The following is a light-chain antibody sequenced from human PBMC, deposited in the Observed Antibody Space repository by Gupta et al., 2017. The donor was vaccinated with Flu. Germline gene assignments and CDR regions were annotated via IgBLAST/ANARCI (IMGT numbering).Light chain of an antibody. V-gene: IGKV2-30*01. CDR3: MQGAHWPWA. CDR2: LVS. J-gene: IGKJ1*01. CDR1: KGLVYSEVNTY. Sequence: VSRGQPASIAGRFSKGLVYSEVNTYLHWFQHRPGQSPRLLMYLVSSRASGVPDRFSGSGSGTYLTLRISRVEADDFGVYFCMQGAHWPWALGQGTKLEIK.